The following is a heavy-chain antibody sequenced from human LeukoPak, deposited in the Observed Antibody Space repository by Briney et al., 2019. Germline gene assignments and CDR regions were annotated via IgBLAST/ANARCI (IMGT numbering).Heavy chain of an antibody. CDR1: GYTFTGYY. D-gene: IGHD3-22*01. J-gene: IGHJ3*02. Sequence: ASVKVSCKASGYTFTGYYMHWVRQAPGQGLEWMGWINPNSGGTNYAQKFQGRATMTRDTSISTAYMELSRLRSDDTAVYYCASIGPYYYDSSGSLDAFDIWGQGTMVTVSS. CDR3: ASIGPYYYDSSGSLDAFDI. V-gene: IGHV1-2*02. CDR2: INPNSGGT.